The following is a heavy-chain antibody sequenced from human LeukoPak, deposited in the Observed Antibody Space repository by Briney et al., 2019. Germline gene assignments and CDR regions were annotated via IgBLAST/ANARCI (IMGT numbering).Heavy chain of an antibody. CDR3: ARASGWGTYYFDY. Sequence: SETLSLTCTVSGGSISSGGYYWGWIRQHPGKGLEWIGYIYYSGSTYYNPSLKSRVTISVDTSKNQFSLKLSSVTAADTAVYYCARASGWGTYYFDYWGQGTLVTVSS. CDR1: GGSISSGGYY. CDR2: IYYSGST. V-gene: IGHV4-31*03. D-gene: IGHD6-19*01. J-gene: IGHJ4*02.